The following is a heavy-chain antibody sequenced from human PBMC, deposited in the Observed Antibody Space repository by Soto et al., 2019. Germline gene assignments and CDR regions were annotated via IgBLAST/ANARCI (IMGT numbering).Heavy chain of an antibody. D-gene: IGHD1-7*01. Sequence: SGGGLVQPGGSLRLSCAASGFTFSSYAMSWVRQAPGTGLEWVSAISGSGGSTYYADSVKGRFTISRDNSKNTLYLQMNSLRAEDTAVYYCAKDPRWNYGTSNYYYGMDVWGQGTTVTVSS. J-gene: IGHJ6*02. CDR1: GFTFSSYA. V-gene: IGHV3-23*01. CDR3: AKDPRWNYGTSNYYYGMDV. CDR2: ISGSGGST.